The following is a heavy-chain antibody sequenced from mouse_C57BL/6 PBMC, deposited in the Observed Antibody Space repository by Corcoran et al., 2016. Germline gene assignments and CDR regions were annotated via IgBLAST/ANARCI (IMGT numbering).Heavy chain of an antibody. Sequence: EVQLQQSGPVLVKPGASVKMSCKASGYTFTDYYMNWVKQSNGKSLEWIGVINPYNGGTSYNQKFKGKATLTVDKSYSTAYMELNSLTSEDSAVYYCARDGNYFFAYWGQGTLVTVSA. CDR2: INPYNGGT. D-gene: IGHD2-1*01. J-gene: IGHJ3*01. V-gene: IGHV1-19*01. CDR3: ARDGNYFFAY. CDR1: GYTFTDYY.